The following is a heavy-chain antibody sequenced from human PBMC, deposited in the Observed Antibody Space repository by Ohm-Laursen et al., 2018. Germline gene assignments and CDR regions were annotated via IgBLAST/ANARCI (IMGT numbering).Heavy chain of an antibody. CDR2: ISAYNGNT. D-gene: IGHD3-3*01. Sequence: SSVKVSCKASGYTFTSYGISWVRQAPGQGLEWMGWISAYNGNTNYAQKLQGRVTMTTDTSTSTAYMELRSLRSDDTAVYYCASNSNLLRIYYYYGMDVWGQGTTVTVSS. CDR1: GYTFTSYG. J-gene: IGHJ6*02. V-gene: IGHV1-18*01. CDR3: ASNSNLLRIYYYYGMDV.